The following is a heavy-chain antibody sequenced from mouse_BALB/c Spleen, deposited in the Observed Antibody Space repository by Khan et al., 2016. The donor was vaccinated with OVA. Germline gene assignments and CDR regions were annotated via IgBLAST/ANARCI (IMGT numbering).Heavy chain of an antibody. CDR1: GYTFTCYD. V-gene: IGHV1-85*01. J-gene: IGHJ4*01. Sequence: MQLQESGTELVKPGASVKLSCKASGYTFTCYDINWVRQRPEQGLAWIGWIFPGDDSTKYNEKFKGKATLTTDKSSSTAYMQLSRLTSEDSAVYVCARRRGAMDYWGQGTSVTVSS. CDR3: ARRRGAMDY. CDR2: IFPGDDST.